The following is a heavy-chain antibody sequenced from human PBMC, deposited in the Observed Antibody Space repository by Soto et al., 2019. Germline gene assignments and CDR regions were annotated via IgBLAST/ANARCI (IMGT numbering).Heavy chain of an antibody. D-gene: IGHD5-18*01. CDR3: ARLSRSHPAMVIY. V-gene: IGHV5-51*01. CDR1: GYSFTTYW. J-gene: IGHJ4*02. CDR2: IYPGDSDT. Sequence: GESLKISCKGSGYSFTTYWIGWVRQMPGKGLEWMGIIYPGDSDTRYSPSFQGQVTMSADKSTAAAYLQWSSLKASDTAMYFCARLSRSHPAMVIYWGQGTQVTVSS.